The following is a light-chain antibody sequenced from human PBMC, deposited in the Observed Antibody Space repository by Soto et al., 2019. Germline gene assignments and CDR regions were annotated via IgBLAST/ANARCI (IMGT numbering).Light chain of an antibody. Sequence: DIVMTQSPDSLAVSLGERATINCKSSRSVLYSSNNKNYLTWYQQKPGQPPKLIIYWASTRESGVPDRFSGSGSGTDFTLTISSLQAEDVAVYYCQQHYSTPKTFGQGTKVEIK. J-gene: IGKJ1*01. CDR3: QQHYSTPKT. CDR2: WAS. CDR1: RSVLYSSNNKNY. V-gene: IGKV4-1*01.